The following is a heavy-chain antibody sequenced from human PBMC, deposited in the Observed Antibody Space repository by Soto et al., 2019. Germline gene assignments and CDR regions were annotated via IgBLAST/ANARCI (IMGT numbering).Heavy chain of an antibody. D-gene: IGHD6-6*01. CDR1: GFTFSNAW. J-gene: IGHJ4*02. CDR3: TTGSTSTKNY. V-gene: IGHV3-15*01. Sequence: EVQLVESGGGLVKPGGSLRLSCAASGFTFSNAWLSWVRQAPGKGLEWVGRIKSKTDGGTTDYTAPVKGRFTISRDDSKNTLYLQMNSRKTEDTAVYYCTTGSTSTKNYWGQGALVAVSS. CDR2: IKSKTDGGTT.